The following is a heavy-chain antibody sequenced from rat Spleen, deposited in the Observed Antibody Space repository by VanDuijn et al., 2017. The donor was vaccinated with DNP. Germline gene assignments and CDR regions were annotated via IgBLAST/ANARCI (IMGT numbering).Heavy chain of an antibody. CDR2: INYDGSNT. J-gene: IGHJ3*01. V-gene: IGHV5-35*01. Sequence: EVQLVESGGGLVQPGSPLKLSCAASGFTLSTNWLNWIRQAPKKGLEWVATINYDGSNTYYRDSVKGRFMISKDDARNTGYLQMNNLRSEDTAMYYCSSGGPNMVQGNWFAYWGQGTLVTVSS. CDR3: SSGGPNMVQGNWFAY. CDR1: GFTLSTNW. D-gene: IGHD1-11*01.